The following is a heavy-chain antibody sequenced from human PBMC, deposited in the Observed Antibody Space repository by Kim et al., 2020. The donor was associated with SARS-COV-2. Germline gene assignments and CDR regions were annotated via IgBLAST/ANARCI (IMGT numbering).Heavy chain of an antibody. J-gene: IGHJ6*02. Sequence: GGSLRLSCAASGFTFSSYAMSWVRQAPGKGLEWVSAISGSGGSTYYADSVKGRFTISRDNSKNTLYLQMNSLRAEDTAVYYCAKDYRLSSITMIVVVPGDYYYGMDVWGQGTTVTVSS. CDR1: GFTFSSYA. D-gene: IGHD3-22*01. V-gene: IGHV3-23*01. CDR3: AKDYRLSSITMIVVVPGDYYYGMDV. CDR2: ISGSGGST.